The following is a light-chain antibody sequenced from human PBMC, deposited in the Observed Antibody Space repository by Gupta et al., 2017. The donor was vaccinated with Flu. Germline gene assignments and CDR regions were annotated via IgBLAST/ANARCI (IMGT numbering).Light chain of an antibody. CDR3: EEWDESLNVV. J-gene: IGLJ2*01. Sequence: QSVLTQPPSASGTPGQRVTISCSGSSSNIGSNTVNWYQQLPGTAPKFLSYSNNQRHSGVPDRCSASKSGTSAFIATRGLQSEDDSYYYCEEWDESLNVVFGGGTKLTVL. CDR1: SSNIGSNT. V-gene: IGLV1-44*01. CDR2: SNN.